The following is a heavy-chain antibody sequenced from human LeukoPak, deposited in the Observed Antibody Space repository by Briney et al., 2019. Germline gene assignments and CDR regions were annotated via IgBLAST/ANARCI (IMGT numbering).Heavy chain of an antibody. CDR3: ARDSRVAGYNWFDP. Sequence: GGSLRLSCAASGFTFGSYAMHWVRQAPGKGLEWVAVISYDGSNKYYADSVKGRFTISRDNYKNTLYLQMNSLRAEDTAVYYGARDSRVAGYNWFDPWGQGTLVTVSS. D-gene: IGHD6-19*01. CDR1: GFTFGSYA. V-gene: IGHV3-30*01. CDR2: ISYDGSNK. J-gene: IGHJ5*02.